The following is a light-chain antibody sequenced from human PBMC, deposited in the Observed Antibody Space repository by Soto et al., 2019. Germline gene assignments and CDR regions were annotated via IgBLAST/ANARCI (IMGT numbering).Light chain of an antibody. J-gene: IGLJ1*01. CDR3: SSYTNSRKV. CDR1: SSDVGAYYS. Sequence: QSALTQPASVSGSPGQSITISCTGTSSDVGAYYSVSWYQQHPGKAPKLMIYEVSNRPSGVSNRFSASKSANTASLTISGLQSEDEADYYCSSYTNSRKVFGTGTKVTVL. V-gene: IGLV2-14*01. CDR2: EVS.